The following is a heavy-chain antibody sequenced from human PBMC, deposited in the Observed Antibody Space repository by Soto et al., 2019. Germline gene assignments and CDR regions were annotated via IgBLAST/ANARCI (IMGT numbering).Heavy chain of an antibody. CDR2: IYYSGST. J-gene: IGHJ4*02. Sequence: SETLSLTCTVSGGSISSGGYYWSWIRQHPGKGPEWIGYIYYSGSTYYNPSLKSRVTISVDTSKNQFSLKLSSVTAADTAVYYCAREVVGATINWGQGTLVTVSS. CDR3: AREVVGATIN. D-gene: IGHD1-26*01. CDR1: GGSISSGGYY. V-gene: IGHV4-31*03.